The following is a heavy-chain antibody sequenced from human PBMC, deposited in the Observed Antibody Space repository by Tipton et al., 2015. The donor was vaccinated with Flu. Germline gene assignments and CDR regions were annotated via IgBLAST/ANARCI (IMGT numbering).Heavy chain of an antibody. D-gene: IGHD3-10*01. Sequence: SLRLSCAASGFTFDDYAMHWVRQAPGKGLEWVSLISWDGGSTYYADSVKGRFTISRDNSKNSLYLQMNSLRAEDTALYYCAKDIFYYGSGSYGGSPDVWGQGTTVTVSS. V-gene: IGHV3-43D*03. CDR1: GFTFDDYA. J-gene: IGHJ6*02. CDR3: AKDIFYYGSGSYGGSPDV. CDR2: ISWDGGST.